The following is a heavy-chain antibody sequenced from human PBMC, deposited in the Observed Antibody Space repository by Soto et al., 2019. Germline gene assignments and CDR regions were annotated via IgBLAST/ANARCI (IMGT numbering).Heavy chain of an antibody. V-gene: IGHV1-18*01. Sequence: QVQLVQSGAEVKKPGASVKVSCKASGYTFTSYGISWVRQVPGQGLERMGWISAYNGNTNYAQKLQGRVTMTTDTSTSTAYMELRSMRSDDTAVYYCARALLTVTTEPLESDPWVQGTLVTVSS. CDR1: GYTFTSYG. D-gene: IGHD4-17*01. CDR3: ARALLTVTTEPLESDP. CDR2: ISAYNGNT. J-gene: IGHJ5*02.